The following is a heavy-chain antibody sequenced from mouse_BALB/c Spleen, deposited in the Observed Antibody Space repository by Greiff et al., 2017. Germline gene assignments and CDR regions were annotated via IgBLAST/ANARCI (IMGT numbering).Heavy chain of an antibody. J-gene: IGHJ2*01. Sequence: EVQRVESGGGLVKPGGSLKLSCAASGFTFSSYAMSWVRQTPEKRLEWVASISSGGSTYYPDSVKGRFTISRDNARNILYLQMSSLRSEDTAMYYCARGRNDYDGYFDYWGQGTTLTVSS. CDR2: ISSGGST. V-gene: IGHV5-6-5*01. D-gene: IGHD2-4*01. CDR1: GFTFSSYA. CDR3: ARGRNDYDGYFDY.